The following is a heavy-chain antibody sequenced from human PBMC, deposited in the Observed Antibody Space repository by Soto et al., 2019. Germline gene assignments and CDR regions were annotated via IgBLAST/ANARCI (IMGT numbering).Heavy chain of an antibody. CDR2: IRSKANSYAT. CDR1: GFTFSGSA. CDR3: TRHADWNDLYYFDY. V-gene: IGHV3-73*02. J-gene: IGHJ4*02. D-gene: IGHD1-1*01. Sequence: EVQLVESGGGLVQPGGSLKLSCAASGFTFSGSAMHWVRQASGKGLEWVGRIRSKANSYATAYAASVKGRFTISRDDSKNTAYLQMNSLKTEDTAVYYCTRHADWNDLYYFDYWGQGTLVTVSS.